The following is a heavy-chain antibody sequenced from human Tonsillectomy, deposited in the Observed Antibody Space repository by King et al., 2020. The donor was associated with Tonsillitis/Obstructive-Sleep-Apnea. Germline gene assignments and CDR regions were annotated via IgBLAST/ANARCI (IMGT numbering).Heavy chain of an antibody. J-gene: IGHJ4*02. D-gene: IGHD3-3*01. Sequence: QLQESGPGLVKPSETLSLTCTVSGYSISSGYYWGWIRQPPGKGLEWIGSIYHSGSTYSNPSLESRITISVHTSKNQFSLKLSSVTAADTAVYYCARGDLGVVITLFDYWGQGTLVTVSS. CDR2: IYHSGST. V-gene: IGHV4-38-2*02. CDR3: ARGDLGVVITLFDY. CDR1: GYSISSGYY.